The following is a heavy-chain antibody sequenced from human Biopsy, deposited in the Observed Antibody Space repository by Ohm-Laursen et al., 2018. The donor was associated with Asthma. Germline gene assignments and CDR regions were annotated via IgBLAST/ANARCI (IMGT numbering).Heavy chain of an antibody. CDR2: IMTVFGTT. Sequence: SSVKVSCKAPGGTFSNFAISWVRQAPGQGLEWLGGIMTVFGTTNYAQKFQGRVTITADESTITAYMEVTSLRSEDTAIYYCARCQVGYSSGWSLLLKKIYYSGMDVRGQGTAVTVSS. CDR1: GGTFSNFA. D-gene: IGHD6-19*01. V-gene: IGHV1-69*01. CDR3: ARCQVGYSSGWSLLLKKIYYSGMDV. J-gene: IGHJ6*02.